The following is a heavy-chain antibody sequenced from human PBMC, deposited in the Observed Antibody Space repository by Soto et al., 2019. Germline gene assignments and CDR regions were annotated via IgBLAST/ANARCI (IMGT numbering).Heavy chain of an antibody. CDR1: GFTVSSNY. J-gene: IGHJ3*02. D-gene: IGHD3-10*01. CDR3: ARSKKYYYGSGSYYKEDAFDI. CDR2: IYSGGST. V-gene: IGHV3-53*01. Sequence: GGSLRLSCAASGFTVSSNYMSWVRQAPGKGLEWVSVIYSGGSTYYADSVKGRFTISRDNSKNTLYLQMNSLRAEDTAVYYCARSKKYYYGSGSYYKEDAFDIWGQGTMVTVSS.